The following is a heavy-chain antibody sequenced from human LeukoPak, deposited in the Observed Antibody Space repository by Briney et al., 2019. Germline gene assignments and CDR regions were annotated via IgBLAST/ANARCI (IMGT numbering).Heavy chain of an antibody. CDR3: ATNSGSYVGVGYFDY. CDR2: IYYSGST. CDR1: GGSVSSGSYY. J-gene: IGHJ4*02. V-gene: IGHV4-61*01. Sequence: SETLSLTCTVSGGSVSSGSYYWSWLRQPPGKGLEWIGYIYYSGSTNYNPSLKSRVTISVDTSKNQFSLKLSSVTAADTAVYYCATNSGSYVGVGYFDYWGQGTLVTVSS. D-gene: IGHD1-26*01.